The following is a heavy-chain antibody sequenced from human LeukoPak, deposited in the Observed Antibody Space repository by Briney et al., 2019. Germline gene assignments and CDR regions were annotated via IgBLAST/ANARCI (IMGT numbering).Heavy chain of an antibody. D-gene: IGHD4/OR15-4a*01. Sequence: SETLSLTCTVSGGSISGDYWSWIRQPAGTGLEWIGRIYTSGSTIYNPSLKSRVTISVDTSKNQFSLKLSSVTAADTAVYYCARQNYGAAPLRYWGQGTLVTVSS. J-gene: IGHJ4*02. CDR3: ARQNYGAAPLRY. CDR2: IYTSGST. V-gene: IGHV4-4*07. CDR1: GGSISGDY.